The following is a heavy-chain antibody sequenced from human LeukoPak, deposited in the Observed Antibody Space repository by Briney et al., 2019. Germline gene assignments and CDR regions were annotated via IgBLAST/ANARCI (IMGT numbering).Heavy chain of an antibody. D-gene: IGHD2-8*02. CDR3: ARQPLLGSYWFFDL. Sequence: SETLSHTRCVSGAPIRSYFWSLIRQPPGKGLELIGYIYTSGSTNHSPALTGRVSLSMDTSKNHFSLTLSSVTAADTAVYFCARQPLLGSYWFFDLWGRGTLVTVSS. CDR2: IYTSGST. V-gene: IGHV4-4*09. CDR1: GAPIRSYF. J-gene: IGHJ2*01.